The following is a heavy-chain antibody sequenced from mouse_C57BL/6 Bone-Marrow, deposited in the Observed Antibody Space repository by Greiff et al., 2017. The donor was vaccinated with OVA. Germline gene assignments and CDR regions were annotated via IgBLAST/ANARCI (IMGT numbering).Heavy chain of an antibody. Sequence: EVKLMESGGDLVKPGGSLKLSCAASGFTFSSYGMSWVRQTPDKRLEWVATISSGGSYTYYPDSVKGRFTISRDNAKNTLYLQMSSLKSEDTAMYYCARLYDGYYPAWFAYWGQGTLVTVSA. CDR1: GFTFSSYG. CDR3: ARLYDGYYPAWFAY. D-gene: IGHD2-3*01. J-gene: IGHJ3*01. CDR2: ISSGGSYT. V-gene: IGHV5-6*01.